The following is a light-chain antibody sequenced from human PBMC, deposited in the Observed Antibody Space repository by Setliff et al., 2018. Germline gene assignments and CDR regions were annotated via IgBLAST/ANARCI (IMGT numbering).Light chain of an antibody. CDR1: SSDVGGYDF. J-gene: IGLJ1*01. CDR2: DVL. CDR3: SSYTSSSTL. Sequence: SALTQPASVSGSPGQSITISCTGTSSDVGGYDFVSWYQQHPGKAPKLMIFDVLNRPSGVSDRFSGSKSGNTASLTITGLQAEDEADYYCSSYTSSSTLFGTGTKV. V-gene: IGLV2-14*03.